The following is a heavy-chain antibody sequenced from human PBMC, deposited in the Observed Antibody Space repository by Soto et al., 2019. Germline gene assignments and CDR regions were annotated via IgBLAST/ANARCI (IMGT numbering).Heavy chain of an antibody. CDR1: GYTFTSYY. V-gene: IGHV1-46*01. J-gene: IGHJ5*02. CDR2: INPSGGST. D-gene: IGHD2-2*01. CDR3: ARGIYCSSTSCHNWFDP. Sequence: ASVKVSCKASGYTFTSYYMHWVRQAPGQGLEWMGIINPSGGSTSYAQKFQGRVTMTRDTSTSTVYMELSSLRSEDTAVYYCARGIYCSSTSCHNWFDPWGQGTLVTVSS.